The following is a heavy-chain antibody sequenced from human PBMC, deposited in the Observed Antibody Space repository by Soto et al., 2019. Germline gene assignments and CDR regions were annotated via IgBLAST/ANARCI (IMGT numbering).Heavy chain of an antibody. CDR3: ARDTGLAPTVWGY. CDR1: GDSIRGGGHY. CDR2: VYHSGST. Sequence: QVQLQESGPGLVKPSQTLSLTCSVSGDSIRGGGHYWNWIRQFPGKGLEWIGYVYHSGSTHYNPSLRWRLPISIATSKNQFSLRLISVTAADTALYYCARDTGLAPTVWGYWGHGTQVTVSS. J-gene: IGHJ4*03. V-gene: IGHV4-31*03. D-gene: IGHD7-27*01.